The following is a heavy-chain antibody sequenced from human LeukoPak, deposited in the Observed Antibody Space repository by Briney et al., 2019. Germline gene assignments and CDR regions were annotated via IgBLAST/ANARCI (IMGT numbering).Heavy chain of an antibody. D-gene: IGHD6-13*01. Sequence: SETLSLTCSVSGGSISSSSNYWGWIRQPPGKGLEWIGSIYYSGDTYYNPSLRSRVTISVDTSKNQFSLKLTSVTAADTAVYYCARSLAAAGPTHNWLAPWGQGTLVTVPS. CDR1: GGSISSSSNY. CDR3: ARSLAAAGPTHNWLAP. V-gene: IGHV4-39*01. J-gene: IGHJ5*02. CDR2: IYYSGDT.